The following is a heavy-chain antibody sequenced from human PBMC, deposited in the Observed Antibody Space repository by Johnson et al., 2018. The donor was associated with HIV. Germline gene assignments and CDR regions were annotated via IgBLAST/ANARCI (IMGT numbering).Heavy chain of an antibody. V-gene: IGHV3-30*03. D-gene: IGHD3-16*01. CDR2: ISYDGSDK. CDR1: GFTFSSYG. CDR3: ARPLGPPLWHDAFDI. Sequence: QVQLVESGGGVVQPGRSLRLSCVASGFTFSSYGMNWVRQAPGKGLEWVAVISYDGSDKYYADSVKGRFTISRDNSKNTLFLQMNRLRAEDTAVYYCARPLGPPLWHDAFDIWGQGTMVTVSS. J-gene: IGHJ3*02.